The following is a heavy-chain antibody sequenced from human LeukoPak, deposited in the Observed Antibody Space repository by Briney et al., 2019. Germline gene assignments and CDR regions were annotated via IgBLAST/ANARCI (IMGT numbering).Heavy chain of an antibody. CDR1: GFTFTNYW. CDR3: ARLREIPVFGVVTKSTSYFDY. Sequence: PGGSLRLSCAASGFTFTNYWMSWVRQAPGKGLELVANIKQDRSEKYYVDSVKGRFTISRDNAKNSLYLQMNSLRAEDTAVYYCARLREIPVFGVVTKSTSYFDYWGRGTLVTVSS. V-gene: IGHV3-7*01. J-gene: IGHJ4*02. CDR2: IKQDRSEK. D-gene: IGHD3-3*01.